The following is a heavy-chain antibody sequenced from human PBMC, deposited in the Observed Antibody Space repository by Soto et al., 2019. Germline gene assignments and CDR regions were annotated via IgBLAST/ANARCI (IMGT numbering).Heavy chain of an antibody. J-gene: IGHJ6*02. V-gene: IGHV1-18*01. Sequence: GASVKVSCKASGYTFINYAITWVRQAPGQGLEWVGWIGGYSGNANYAEILQGRVTMTIDTSTSTAYMEVRSLRSDDTAMYYCVRDPTGRPHLDYYYYGMDVWGQGTTVTVSS. CDR3: VRDPTGRPHLDYYYYGMDV. CDR1: GYTFINYA. D-gene: IGHD3-10*01. CDR2: IGGYSGNA.